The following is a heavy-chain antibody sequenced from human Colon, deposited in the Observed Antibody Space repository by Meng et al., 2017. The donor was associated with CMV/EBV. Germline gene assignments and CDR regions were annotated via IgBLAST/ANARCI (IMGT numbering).Heavy chain of an antibody. CDR2: IDSDGTIK. CDR1: GFTFSSYE. D-gene: IGHD4-23*01. Sequence: GESLKISCRTSGFTFSSYEMNWVRQPPEKGLEWVAHIDSDGTIKYYAESVQGRFTISRDNAKGSLYLQMNSLTVDDTALYYCTRGRWGPWGHGTLVTVSS. V-gene: IGHV3-48*03. J-gene: IGHJ5*02. CDR3: TRGRWGP.